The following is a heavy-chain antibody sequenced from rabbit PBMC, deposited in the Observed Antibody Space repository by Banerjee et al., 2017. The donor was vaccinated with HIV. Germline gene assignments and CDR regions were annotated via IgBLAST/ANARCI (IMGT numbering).Heavy chain of an antibody. V-gene: IGHV1S40*01. CDR3: ARDYINGYSDYVFNL. J-gene: IGHJ4*01. CDR2: IYAGSGSA. CDR1: GFSFSSSYW. D-gene: IGHD6-1*01. Sequence: QSLEESGGDLVKPGASLTLTCTASGFSFSSSYWICWVRQAPGKGLEWIACIYAGSGSAYYASWAKGRFTISKTSSTTVTLQMTSLTAADTATYFCARDYINGYSDYVFNLWGQGTLVTVS.